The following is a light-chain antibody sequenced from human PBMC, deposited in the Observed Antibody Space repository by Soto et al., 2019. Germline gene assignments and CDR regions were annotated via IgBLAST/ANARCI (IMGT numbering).Light chain of an antibody. V-gene: IGKV3-15*01. CDR1: QGMSSE. CDR2: GAS. CDR3: LQGHNWPPT. Sequence: EIVMTQSPATLSLSPGERAALSCRASQGMSSELAWYQQKPGQPPRLLIYGASTRATGVSARFTGSGSGSAFPLTPCVLQCEYFAVCYCLQGHNWPPTLGPGTRLEL. J-gene: IGKJ2*01.